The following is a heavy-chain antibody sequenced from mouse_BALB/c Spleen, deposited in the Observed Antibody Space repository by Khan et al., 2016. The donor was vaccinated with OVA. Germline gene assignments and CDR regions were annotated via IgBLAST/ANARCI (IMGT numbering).Heavy chain of an antibody. J-gene: IGHJ4*01. V-gene: IGHV9-3-1*01. CDR2: INTYTGEP. D-gene: IGHD3-3*01. CDR3: ARGGDSGTMDC. Sequence: QIQLVQSGPELKKPGETVQISCKASGFTFTNYGMNWVKQAPGKGLKWMGWINTYTGEPTFADDFKGRFAFSLDTSASTAYLQINSLKNEDTATYVCARGGDSGTMDCWGQGTSGTVSS. CDR1: GFTFTNYG.